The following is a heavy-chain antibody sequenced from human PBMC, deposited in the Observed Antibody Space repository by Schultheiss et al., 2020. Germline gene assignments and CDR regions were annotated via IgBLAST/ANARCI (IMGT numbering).Heavy chain of an antibody. CDR1: GGSVSSGSYY. Sequence: SETLSLTCTVSGGSVSSGSYYWSWIRQPPGKGLEWIGYIYYSGSTNYNPSLKSRVTISVDTSKNQFSLKLSSVTAADTAVYYCGGSGSYYSAFDYWGQGTLVTVSS. D-gene: IGHD3-10*01. CDR3: GGSGSYYSAFDY. V-gene: IGHV4-61*01. J-gene: IGHJ4*02. CDR2: IYYSGST.